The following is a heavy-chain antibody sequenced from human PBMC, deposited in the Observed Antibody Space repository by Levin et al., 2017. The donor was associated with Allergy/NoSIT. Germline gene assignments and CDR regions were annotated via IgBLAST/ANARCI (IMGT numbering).Heavy chain of an antibody. CDR1: GGSFNNYY. Sequence: SETLSLTCAVNGGSFNNYYWSWIRQPPGKGLEWIGEIYPSGSSNYNPSLKSRLTMSIDASKNQFSLELTSVTAADTAIYYCARQSGYCTSTTCRFYWFDPWGQGTQVTVSS. D-gene: IGHD2-2*01. CDR2: IYPSGSS. V-gene: IGHV4-34*01. J-gene: IGHJ5*02. CDR3: ARQSGYCTSTTCRFYWFDP.